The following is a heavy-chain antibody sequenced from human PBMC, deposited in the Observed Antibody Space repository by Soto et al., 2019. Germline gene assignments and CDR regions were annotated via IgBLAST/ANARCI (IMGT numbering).Heavy chain of an antibody. CDR1: GFTFSRFG. J-gene: IGHJ6*02. CDR3: AKDSDQLLFDYYHYGMEV. V-gene: IGHV3-30*18. CDR2: VSYDGSLK. D-gene: IGHD2-2*01. Sequence: QVQLVESGGGVIHPGRSLRLSCAASGFTFSRFGIHWVRQAPGKGLEWVAVVSYDGSLKYYADAVKGRITISRDNSKNPLYLQMNSLKPEDTALDYCAKDSDQLLFDYYHYGMEVWGQGTTVTVSS.